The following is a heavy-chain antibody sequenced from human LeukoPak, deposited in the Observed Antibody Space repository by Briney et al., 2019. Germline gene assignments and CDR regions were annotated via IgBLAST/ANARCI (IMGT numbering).Heavy chain of an antibody. CDR3: ARDVADYYGSGSYRYFDY. V-gene: IGHV4-39*07. CDR2: IYYSGST. D-gene: IGHD3-10*01. J-gene: IGHJ4*02. Sequence: SETLSLTCTVSGGSISSSSHYWGWIRQPPGKGLEWIGSIYYSGSTYYNPSLKSRVTISVDTSKNQFSLKLSSVTAADTAVYYCARDVADYYGSGSYRYFDYWGQGTLVTVSS. CDR1: GGSISSSSHY.